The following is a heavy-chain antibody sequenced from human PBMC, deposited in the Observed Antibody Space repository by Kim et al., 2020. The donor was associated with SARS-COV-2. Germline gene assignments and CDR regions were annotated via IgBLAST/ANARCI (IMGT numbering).Heavy chain of an antibody. Sequence: GGSLRLSCAASGFTFGDYAMHWVRQAPGKGLEWVSGISWNSGSIGYADSVKGRFTISRDNAKNSLYLQMNCLRAEDTALYYCAKDHKLRFLEWLSFGGYFDYWGQGTLVTVSS. V-gene: IGHV3-9*01. CDR3: AKDHKLRFLEWLSFGGYFDY. J-gene: IGHJ4*02. CDR1: GFTFGDYA. CDR2: ISWNSGSI. D-gene: IGHD3-3*01.